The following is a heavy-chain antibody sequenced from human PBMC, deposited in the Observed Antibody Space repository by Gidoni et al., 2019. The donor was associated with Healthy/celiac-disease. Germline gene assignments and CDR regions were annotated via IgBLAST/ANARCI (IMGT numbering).Heavy chain of an antibody. CDR1: GFTFSSYS. D-gene: IGHD3-22*01. CDR3: ARHYDSRVDY. J-gene: IGHJ4*02. Sequence: EVQLVESGGGLVKPGGSLRLSCAASGFTFSSYSMTWVRQAPGKGLAWVSSISSSSSYIYYADSVKGRFTISRDNAKNSLYLQMNSLRAEDTAVYYCARHYDSRVDYWGQGTLVTVSS. CDR2: ISSSSSYI. V-gene: IGHV3-21*01.